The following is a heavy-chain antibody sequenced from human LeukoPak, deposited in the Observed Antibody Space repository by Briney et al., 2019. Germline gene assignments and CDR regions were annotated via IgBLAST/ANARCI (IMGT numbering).Heavy chain of an antibody. CDR2: IYSGGST. Sequence: GGSLRLSCAASGFTVSSNYMSWVRQAPGKGLEWVSVIYSGGSTYYADSVKGRFTISRDNSKNTLYLQMNSLRAEDTAVYYCLRQAPRGFWSGYSDAFDIWGQGTMVTVSS. V-gene: IGHV3-53*01. CDR1: GFTVSSNY. CDR3: LRQAPRGFWSGYSDAFDI. J-gene: IGHJ3*02. D-gene: IGHD3-3*01.